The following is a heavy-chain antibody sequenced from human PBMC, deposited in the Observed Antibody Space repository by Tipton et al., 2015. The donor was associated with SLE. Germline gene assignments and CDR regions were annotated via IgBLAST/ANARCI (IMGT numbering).Heavy chain of an antibody. J-gene: IGHJ3*02. CDR1: GHSITNYY. D-gene: IGHD4-17*01. Sequence: TLSLTCTVSGHSITNYYWSWIRHSAGKGLECIGRIHTSGSTNYNPSLKSRVTMSVDMSKNQFSLKLTSVTAADMAVYYCARHDYGDYGIWAFDMWGRGTVVSVSS. CDR2: IHTSGST. V-gene: IGHV4-4*07. CDR3: ARHDYGDYGIWAFDM.